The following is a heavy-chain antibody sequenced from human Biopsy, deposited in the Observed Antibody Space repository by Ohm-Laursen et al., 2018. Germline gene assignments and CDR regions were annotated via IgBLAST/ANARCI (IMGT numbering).Heavy chain of an antibody. V-gene: IGHV4-59*02. CDR2: IYYSVMT. CDR3: ARDSGILNYGNFKYYHYYGMDV. D-gene: IGHD4-11*01. J-gene: IGHJ6*02. CDR1: GDSVTKYY. Sequence: SETLSLTCIVSGDSVTKYYWSWIRQPPGKGLEWIGHIYYSVMTNYNPSLQSRVSISVDTSRNQVSLTLSSVTAAGTAVYYCARDSGILNYGNFKYYHYYGMDVWGQGTKVTVSS.